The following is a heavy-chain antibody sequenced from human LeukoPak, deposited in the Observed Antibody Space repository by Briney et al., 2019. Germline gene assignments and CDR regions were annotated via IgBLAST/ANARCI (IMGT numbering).Heavy chain of an antibody. V-gene: IGHV4-61*02. J-gene: IGHJ4*02. Sequence: SQTLPLTCTASGGSTSSGSSICSCIRPPAGKGLEWIGSIYTSGSTNYTPSLKSRFTISVDTSKNQFSLKLSTVTAADTAVYYCARGVGTILPGDYYFDYWGQGTLVTVSS. CDR1: GGSTSSGSSI. D-gene: IGHD1-26*01. CDR2: IYTSGST. CDR3: ARGVGTILPGDYYFDY.